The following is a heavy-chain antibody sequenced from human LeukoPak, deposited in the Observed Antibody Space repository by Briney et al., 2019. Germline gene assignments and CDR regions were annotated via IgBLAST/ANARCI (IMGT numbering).Heavy chain of an antibody. D-gene: IGHD6-19*01. V-gene: IGHV1-2*02. CDR3: ARDRQGRIAVAVH. J-gene: IGHJ4*02. CDR2: INPNSGGT. Sequence: ASVKVSCKASGYTFTGYYMHWVQQAPGQGLEWMGWINPNSGGTNYAQKFQGRVTMTRDTSISTAYMELSRLRSDDTAVYYCARDRQGRIAVAVHWGQGTLVTVSS. CDR1: GYTFTGYY.